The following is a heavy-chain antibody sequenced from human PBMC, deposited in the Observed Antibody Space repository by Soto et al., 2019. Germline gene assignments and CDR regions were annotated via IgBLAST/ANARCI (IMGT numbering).Heavy chain of an antibody. CDR3: ARAKFESTGWHQFDT. CDR1: GGSFTSNNW. V-gene: IGHV4-4*02. CDR2: IYHSGST. D-gene: IGHD7-27*01. J-gene: IGHJ5*02. Sequence: SETLSLTCAVSGGSFTSNNWWTWVRQPPGQGLEWIGEIYHSGSTNYNPSLKSRVTISVDKSKNQFSLKLSSVTAADTAVYYCARAKFESTGWHQFDTWGQGTPVTVSS.